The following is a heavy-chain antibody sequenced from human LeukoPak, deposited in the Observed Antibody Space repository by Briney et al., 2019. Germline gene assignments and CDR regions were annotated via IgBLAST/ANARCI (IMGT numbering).Heavy chain of an antibody. CDR2: LYHSGAA. Sequence: SETLSLTCTVSGDSISNYYRTWIRQTPGKGLEWIGNLYHSGAADYNPSLKTRVTTSVDTSKDQFSLSLRSSTAADTAVYFCERIGKTYYMDVWGTGTTVTVSS. D-gene: IGHD1/OR15-1a*01. CDR1: GDSISNYY. CDR3: ERIGKTYYMDV. V-gene: IGHV4-59*08. J-gene: IGHJ6*03.